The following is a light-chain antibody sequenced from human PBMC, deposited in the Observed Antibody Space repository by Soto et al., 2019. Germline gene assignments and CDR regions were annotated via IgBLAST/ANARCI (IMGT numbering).Light chain of an antibody. CDR3: SSYTSSSTV. V-gene: IGLV2-14*01. Sequence: QSVLTQPDSLSGSPGQSITIPCTGPSSDVGGYHYVSWYQQHPGKAPKLMIDDVSNRPSGVSNRFSGSKSGNTASLTISGLQAEDEADYYCSSYTSSSTVFGTGTKLTVL. CDR1: SSDVGGYHY. CDR2: DVS. J-gene: IGLJ1*01.